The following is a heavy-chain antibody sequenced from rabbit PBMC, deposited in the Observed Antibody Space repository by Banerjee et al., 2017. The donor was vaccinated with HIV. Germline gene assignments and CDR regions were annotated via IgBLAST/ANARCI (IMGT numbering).Heavy chain of an antibody. D-gene: IGHD4-1*01. J-gene: IGHJ4*01. CDR2: IDTGTSDNT. CDR1: GFSFSSGYW. CDR3: ARAYNSGWGGYFNL. V-gene: IGHV1S45*01. Sequence: QEQLVESGGDLVKPEGSLTLTCTASGFSFSSGYWICWVRQAPGKGLDGTACIDTGTSDNTYYASWVNGRFTVSLDNAQNTVFLQMTSLTPADTATYFCARAYNSGWGGYFNLWGQGTLVT.